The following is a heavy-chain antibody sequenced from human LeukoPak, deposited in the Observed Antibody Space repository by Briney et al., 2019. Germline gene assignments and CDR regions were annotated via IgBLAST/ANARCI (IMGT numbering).Heavy chain of an antibody. J-gene: IGHJ4*02. D-gene: IGHD3-9*01. CDR3: ARDDYDVLTGYYRGCDY. CDR1: GFTFSTYA. CDR2: ISYDGNNK. Sequence: GGSLRLSCAASGFTFSTYAMHWVRQAPGKGLEWVAVISYDGNNKYYADSVMGRFTISRANSKNTPYLQINSLRAEDTAVYYCARDDYDVLTGYYRGCDYWGQGTLVTVSS. V-gene: IGHV3-30*04.